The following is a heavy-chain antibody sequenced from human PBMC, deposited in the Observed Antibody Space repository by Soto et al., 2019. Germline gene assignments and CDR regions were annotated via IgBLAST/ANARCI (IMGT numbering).Heavy chain of an antibody. Sequence: SETLSLTCDVSGGSISSSKWWTWVRQPPGKGLEWIGKIDQNGITNYSPSLESRVTISKDKSTNQLFLNLTSVTAADTAMYYCVRMNRDYYYYGMDVWGQGTTVTVSS. J-gene: IGHJ6*02. CDR1: GGSISSSKW. V-gene: IGHV4-4*02. CDR3: VRMNRDYYYYGMDV. CDR2: IDQNGIT.